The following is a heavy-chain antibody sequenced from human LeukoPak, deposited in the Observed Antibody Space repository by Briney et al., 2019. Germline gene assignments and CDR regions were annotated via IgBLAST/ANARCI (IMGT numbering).Heavy chain of an antibody. CDR2: FDPEDGET. Sequence: ASVKVSCKVSGYTLTELSMHWVRQAPGKGLEWMGGFDPEDGETICAQQFQGRVTMTEDTSTDTAYMELSSLRSEDTAVYYCATAPYDSSGYFAYWGQGTLVTVSS. J-gene: IGHJ4*02. V-gene: IGHV1-24*01. CDR1: GYTLTELS. D-gene: IGHD3-22*01. CDR3: ATAPYDSSGYFAY.